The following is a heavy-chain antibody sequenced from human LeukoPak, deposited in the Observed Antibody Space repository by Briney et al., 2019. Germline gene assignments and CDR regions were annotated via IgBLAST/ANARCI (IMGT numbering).Heavy chain of an antibody. CDR1: GGTFSSYA. J-gene: IGHJ4*02. D-gene: IGHD3-22*01. CDR2: IIPIFGTA. Sequence: ASVKVSCKASGGTFSSYAISWVRQAPGQGLEWMGGIIPIFGTANYAQKFQGRVTITADESTSTAYMELSSLRSEDTAVYYCARTYYDSSGYYYEIFDYWGQGTLVTVSS. V-gene: IGHV1-69*13. CDR3: ARTYYDSSGYYYEIFDY.